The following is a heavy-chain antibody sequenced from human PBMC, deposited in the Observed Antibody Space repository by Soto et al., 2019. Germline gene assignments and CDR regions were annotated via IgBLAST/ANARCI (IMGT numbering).Heavy chain of an antibody. D-gene: IGHD6-13*01. CDR3: AKDPGIAAITGVDY. V-gene: IGHV3-23*01. J-gene: IGHJ4*02. CDR1: GFTFSSYA. CDR2: ISGSGGST. Sequence: HPGGSLRLSCAASGFTFSSYAMSWVRQAPGKGLEWVSAISGSGGSTYYADSVKGRFTISRDNSKNTLYLQMNSLRAEDTAVYYCAKDPGIAAITGVDYWGQGTLVTVSS.